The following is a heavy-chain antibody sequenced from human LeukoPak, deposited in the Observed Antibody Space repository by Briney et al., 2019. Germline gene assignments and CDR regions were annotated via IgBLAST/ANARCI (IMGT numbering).Heavy chain of an antibody. Sequence: GGSLRLSCAASGFTFSSYAMHWVRQAPGKGLEWVAVISYDGSNKYYADSVKGRFTISRDNSKNTLYLQMNSLRAEDTAVYYCARDFGTSSRYYYYYGMDVWGQGTTVTVSS. CDR1: GFTFSSYA. J-gene: IGHJ6*02. CDR2: ISYDGSNK. V-gene: IGHV3-30-3*01. CDR3: ARDFGTSSRYYYYYGMDV. D-gene: IGHD3-10*01.